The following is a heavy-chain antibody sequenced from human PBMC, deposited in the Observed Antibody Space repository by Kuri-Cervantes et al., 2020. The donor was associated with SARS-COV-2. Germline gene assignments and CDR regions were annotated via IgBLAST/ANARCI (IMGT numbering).Heavy chain of an antibody. J-gene: IGHJ1*01. CDR2: IKQDGREK. Sequence: GESLKISCAASGFTFSSYWMSWVRQAPGKGLEWVANIKQDGREKNCLDSVKGRFTISRDNAKNSLYLQMNSLRAEDTAVYYCARVARTYSSEGYFQHWGQGTLVTVSS. D-gene: IGHD6-25*01. CDR3: ARVARTYSSEGYFQH. V-gene: IGHV3-7*01. CDR1: GFTFSSYW.